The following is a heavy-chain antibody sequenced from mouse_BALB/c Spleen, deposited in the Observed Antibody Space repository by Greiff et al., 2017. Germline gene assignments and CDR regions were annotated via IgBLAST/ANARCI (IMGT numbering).Heavy chain of an antibody. V-gene: IGHV2-9*02. CDR1: GFSLTSYG. CDR2: IWAGGST. Sequence: VQRVESGPGLVAPSQSLSITCTVSGFSLTSYGVHWVRQPPGKGLEWLGVIWAGGSTNYNSALMSRLSISKDNSKSQVFLKMNSLQTDDTAMYYCARVPYDYDDDGFAYWGQGTLVTVSA. J-gene: IGHJ3*01. D-gene: IGHD2-4*01. CDR3: ARVPYDYDDDGFAY.